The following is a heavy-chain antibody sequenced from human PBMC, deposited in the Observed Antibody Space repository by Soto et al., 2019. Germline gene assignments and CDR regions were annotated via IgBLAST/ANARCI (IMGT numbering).Heavy chain of an antibody. CDR2: IYHSGST. Sequence: PSETLSLTCAVSGGSISSGGYSWSWIRQPPGKGLEWIGYIYHSGSTYYNPSLKSRVTISVDRSKNQFSLKLSSVTAADTAVYYCIVSDGYKVDYWGQGTLVTVSS. V-gene: IGHV4-30-2*01. CDR3: IVSDGYKVDY. J-gene: IGHJ4*02. D-gene: IGHD5-12*01. CDR1: GGSISSGGYS.